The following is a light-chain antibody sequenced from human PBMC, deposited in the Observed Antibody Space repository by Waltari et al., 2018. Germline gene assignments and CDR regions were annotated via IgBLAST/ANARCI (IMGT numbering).Light chain of an antibody. Sequence: QSALTQPPSASGSPGQSVTISCTGTSSDVGRFDYVSWYQQHPGQTPKLLIYNVRQRPSGVPGRCSGSKSGNTASLIVSGRQADDEADYYCSSYAGSNIVFGGGTKLTVL. V-gene: IGLV2-8*01. CDR1: SSDVGRFDY. CDR3: SSYAGSNIV. CDR2: NVR. J-gene: IGLJ2*01.